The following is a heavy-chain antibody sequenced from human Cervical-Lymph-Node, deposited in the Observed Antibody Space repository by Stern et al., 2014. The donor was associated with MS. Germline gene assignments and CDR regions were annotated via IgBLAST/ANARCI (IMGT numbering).Heavy chain of an antibody. J-gene: IGHJ6*02. CDR1: GDTFSNFA. V-gene: IGHV1-69*01. CDR3: ARDGDYEHSFGLDV. D-gene: IGHD4-17*01. Sequence: EQLVESGAEVKKPGSSVKVSCKASGDTFSNFAISWVRQATGQGLEWMGGIIPMFGTSNYAQKFQGRVTITADESTSTTYMEISSLRSEDTAVYYCARDGDYEHSFGLDVWGQGTTVVVSS. CDR2: IIPMFGTS.